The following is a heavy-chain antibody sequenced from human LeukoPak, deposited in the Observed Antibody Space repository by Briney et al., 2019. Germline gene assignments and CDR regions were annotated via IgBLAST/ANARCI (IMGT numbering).Heavy chain of an antibody. CDR1: GFTLSSYG. J-gene: IGHJ4*02. CDR2: TSADGSNK. Sequence: GWSLRLSCAASGFTLSSYGMHWVRQAPGKGLEWVAVTSADGSNKYYADSVKGRFTISRDNSKNTLYLQMNSLRGEDTAVYYCAKGYNWNDSYWGQGTLVTVSS. D-gene: IGHD1-1*01. CDR3: AKGYNWNDSY. V-gene: IGHV3-30*18.